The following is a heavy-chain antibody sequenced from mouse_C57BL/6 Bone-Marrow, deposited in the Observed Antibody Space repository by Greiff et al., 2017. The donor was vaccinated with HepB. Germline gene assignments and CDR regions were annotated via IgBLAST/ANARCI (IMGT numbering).Heavy chain of an antibody. V-gene: IGHV5-9*01. Sequence: EVKLVESGGGLVKPGGSLKLSCAASGFTFSSYTMSWVRQTPEKRLEWVATISGGGGNTYYPDSVKGRFTISRDNAKNTLYLQMSSLRSEDTALYYCARHYYGSSYDWFAYWGQGTLVTVSA. CDR3: ARHYYGSSYDWFAY. J-gene: IGHJ3*01. CDR1: GFTFSSYT. D-gene: IGHD1-1*01. CDR2: ISGGGGNT.